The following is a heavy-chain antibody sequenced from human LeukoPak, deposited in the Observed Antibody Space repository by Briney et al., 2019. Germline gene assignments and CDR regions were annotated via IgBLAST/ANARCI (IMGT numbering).Heavy chain of an antibody. CDR3: ARGITIFDSFYYYYMDV. J-gene: IGHJ6*03. CDR2: INHSGST. V-gene: IGHV4-34*01. CDR1: GGSFSDYH. D-gene: IGHD3-9*01. Sequence: SETLSLTCVVYGGSFSDYHWSWIRQAPGKGLEWIGKINHSGSTKYNPSLKSRVTISVDTSKNQFSLKLNSVTAADTAVYYCARGITIFDSFYYYYMDVWGKGTTVTISS.